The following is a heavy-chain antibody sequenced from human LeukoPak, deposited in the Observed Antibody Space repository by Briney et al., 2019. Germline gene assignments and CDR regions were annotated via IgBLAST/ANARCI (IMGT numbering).Heavy chain of an antibody. D-gene: IGHD3-16*01. CDR3: SKYVTFGYSSASYIDY. J-gene: IGHJ4*02. CDR2: ISVSGERS. CDR1: LFTLSGYV. Sequence: GGALRLSCAASLFTLSGYVMTRVRQAPPARLEWASGISVSGERSFYADSLKGRFTISRDSSKNTLYLLMNTLIAEDTAEYYCSKYVTFGYSSASYIDYGGQGTLVTVFS. V-gene: IGHV3-23*01.